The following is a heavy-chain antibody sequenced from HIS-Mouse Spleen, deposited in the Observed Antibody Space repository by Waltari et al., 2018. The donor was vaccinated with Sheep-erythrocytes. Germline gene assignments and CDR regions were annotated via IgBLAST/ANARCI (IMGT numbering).Heavy chain of an antibody. V-gene: IGHV3-9*01. CDR3: AKGAFDI. CDR1: GFTFDDYA. CDR2: ISWNSGSI. Sequence: EVQLVESGGGLVQPGRSLRLSFAASGFTFDDYAMHWVRQAPGKGVDWVSGISWNSGSIGYADAVKGRFTISRDNAKNSLYLQMNSLRAEDTALYYCAKGAFDIWGQGTMVTVSS. J-gene: IGHJ3*02.